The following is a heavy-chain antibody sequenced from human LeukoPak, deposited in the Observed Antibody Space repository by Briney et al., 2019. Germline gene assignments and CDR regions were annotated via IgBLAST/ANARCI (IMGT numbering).Heavy chain of an antibody. CDR1: GFTFTSYA. CDR3: AKGGYSYGYSFWDY. V-gene: IGHV3-23*01. J-gene: IGHJ4*02. CDR2: ISGSGGST. Sequence: GGFLRLSCAASGFTFTSYAMSWVRQAPGKGLEWVSGISGSGGSTYYADSVKGRFTISRDNSKNTLYLQMNSLRAEDTAVYYCAKGGYSYGYSFWDYWGQGTLVTVSS. D-gene: IGHD5-18*01.